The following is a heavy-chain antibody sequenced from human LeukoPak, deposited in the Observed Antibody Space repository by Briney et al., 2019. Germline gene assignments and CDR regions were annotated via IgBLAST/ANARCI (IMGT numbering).Heavy chain of an antibody. CDR1: GITLSNYG. Sequence: GGSLRLACAVYGITLSNYGMSWVRQGPGKGLEWVAGISGSGGSTNYADSVKGRFTISRDNPKNTLYLQMNSLTVEDTAVYFCAKRGVVIRVILVGFHKEAYYFDSWGQGALVTVSS. D-gene: IGHD3-22*01. CDR3: AKRGVVIRVILVGFHKEAYYFDS. CDR2: ISGSGGST. V-gene: IGHV3-23*01. J-gene: IGHJ4*02.